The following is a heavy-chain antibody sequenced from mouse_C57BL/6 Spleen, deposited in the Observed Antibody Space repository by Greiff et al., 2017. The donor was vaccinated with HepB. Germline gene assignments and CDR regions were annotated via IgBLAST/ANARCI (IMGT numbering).Heavy chain of an antibody. J-gene: IGHJ4*01. Sequence: QVQLQQSGAELMKPGASVKPSCKATGYTFTGYWIEWVKQRPGHGLEWIGEILPGSGSTNYNDKFKGKATFTADTSSNTAYMQLSSLTTEDSAIYYCARGRGYYVGDYWGQGTSVTVSS. CDR3: ARGRGYYVGDY. D-gene: IGHD2-3*01. CDR1: GYTFTGYW. CDR2: ILPGSGST. V-gene: IGHV1-9*01.